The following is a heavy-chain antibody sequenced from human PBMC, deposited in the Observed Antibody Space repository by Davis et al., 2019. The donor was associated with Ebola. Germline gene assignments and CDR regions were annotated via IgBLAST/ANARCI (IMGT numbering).Heavy chain of an antibody. CDR3: ARKRGTTVTTDNWFDP. Sequence: GESLKISCAASGFTFSSYAMHWVRQAPGKGLEWVAVISYDGSNKYYADSVKGRFTISRDNSKNTLYLQMNSLRAEDTAVYYCARKRGTTVTTDNWFDPWGQGTLVTVSS. J-gene: IGHJ5*02. CDR1: GFTFSSYA. V-gene: IGHV3-30-3*01. D-gene: IGHD4-17*01. CDR2: ISYDGSNK.